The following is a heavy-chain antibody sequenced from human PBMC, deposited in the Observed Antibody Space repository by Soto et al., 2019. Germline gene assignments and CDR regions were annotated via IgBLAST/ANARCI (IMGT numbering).Heavy chain of an antibody. J-gene: IGHJ3*02. CDR2: ISYDGSNK. Sequence: GGSLRLSCAAYGFAFSSYAMHWVRQAPGKGLEWVAVISYDGSNKYYADSMKGRFTISRDNSKNTLYLQMNSLRAEDTAVYYCARGERTGTYPLGPFDIWGQGTMVTVSS. CDR3: ARGERTGTYPLGPFDI. D-gene: IGHD1-1*01. V-gene: IGHV3-30-3*01. CDR1: GFAFSSYA.